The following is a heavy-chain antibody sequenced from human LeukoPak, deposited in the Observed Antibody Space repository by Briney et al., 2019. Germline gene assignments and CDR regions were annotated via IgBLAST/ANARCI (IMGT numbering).Heavy chain of an antibody. Sequence: SETLSLTCTVSGGSISSSSYYWDWIRQPPGKGLEWIGSIYYSGSTYYNPSLKSRVTISVDTSKNQFSLKLSSVTAADTAVYYCARHAGAAMVRPFDSWGQGTLVIVSS. J-gene: IGHJ4*02. CDR1: GGSISSSSYY. V-gene: IGHV4-39*01. CDR3: ARHAGAAMVRPFDS. D-gene: IGHD5-18*01. CDR2: IYYSGST.